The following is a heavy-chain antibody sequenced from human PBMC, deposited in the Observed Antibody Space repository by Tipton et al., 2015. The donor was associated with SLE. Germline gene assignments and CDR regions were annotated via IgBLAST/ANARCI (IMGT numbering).Heavy chain of an antibody. V-gene: IGHV3-21*01. J-gene: IGHJ4*02. CDR3: ARDHPPHY. Sequence: SLRLSCAASGFIFCDYAMTWVRQAPGKGLEWVSSISCSRSYIYYTDPVKGRFTIPRDNPKSSLYLQMNSLRVEDTGVYCCARDHPPHYWGQGTLVTVSS. CDR1: GFIFCDYA. CDR2: ISCSRSYI.